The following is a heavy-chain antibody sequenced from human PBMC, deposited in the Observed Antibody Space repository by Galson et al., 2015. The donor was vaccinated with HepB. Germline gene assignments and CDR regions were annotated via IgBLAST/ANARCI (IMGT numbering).Heavy chain of an antibody. V-gene: IGHV3-33*06. J-gene: IGHJ4*02. CDR1: GFTFSNFG. D-gene: IGHD1-20*01. CDR3: AKDMTLYNLNDFWMDY. Sequence: SLRLSCAASGFTFSNFGMHWVRQAPGKGLEWVALIYYDGSKKYYADSVKGRFTISRDNSKNTLSLQLSSLRGEDTAIYYCAKDMTLYNLNDFWMDYWGQGTPVSVST. CDR2: IYYDGSKK.